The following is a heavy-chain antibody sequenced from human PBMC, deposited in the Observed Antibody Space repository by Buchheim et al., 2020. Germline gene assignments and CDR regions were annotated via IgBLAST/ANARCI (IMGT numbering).Heavy chain of an antibody. CDR1: GFTFSSYA. CDR2: ISYDGSNK. D-gene: IGHD3-16*02. J-gene: IGHJ4*02. CDR3: ARALAAGYDYVWGSYRYDYFDY. Sequence: QVQLVESGGGVVQPGRSLRLSCAASGFTFSSYAMHWVRQAPDKGLEWVAVISYDGSNKYYADSVKGRFTISRDNSKNTLYLQMNSLRAEDTAVYYCARALAAGYDYVWGSYRYDYFDYWGQGTL. V-gene: IGHV3-30*04.